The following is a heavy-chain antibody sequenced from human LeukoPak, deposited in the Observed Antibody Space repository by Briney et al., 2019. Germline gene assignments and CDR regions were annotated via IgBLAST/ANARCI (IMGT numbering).Heavy chain of an antibody. CDR2: IKQDGSEK. V-gene: IGHV3-7*01. J-gene: IGHJ4*02. Sequence: GTLSLTCAVSGGSIISGNWWSWVRQPPGKGLEWVANIKQDGSEKYYVDSVKGRFTMSRDNAKNSLYLQMNSLRAEDTAVYYCARGSSLAYWGQGTLVTVSS. D-gene: IGHD6-6*01. CDR1: GGSIISGNW. CDR3: ARGSSLAY.